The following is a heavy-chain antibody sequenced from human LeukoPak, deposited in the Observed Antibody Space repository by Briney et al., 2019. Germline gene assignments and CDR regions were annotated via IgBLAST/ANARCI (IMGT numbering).Heavy chain of an antibody. D-gene: IGHD5-24*01. CDR2: FNPSGGST. Sequence: ASVKVSCKASGYTFTNYYMHWVRQAPGQGLEWMGVFNPSGGSTSYAQKLQGRVTMTRDTSTSTVYMELSSLRSEDTAVYYCARVRDGYNDAFDIWGQGTMVIVSS. CDR1: GYTFTNYY. J-gene: IGHJ3*02. CDR3: ARVRDGYNDAFDI. V-gene: IGHV1-46*01.